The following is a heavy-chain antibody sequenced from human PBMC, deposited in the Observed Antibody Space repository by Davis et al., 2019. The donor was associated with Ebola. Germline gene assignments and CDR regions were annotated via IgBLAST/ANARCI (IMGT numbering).Heavy chain of an antibody. CDR2: MNSDGTTT. D-gene: IGHD6-6*01. CDR1: GFSFRSYL. V-gene: IGHV3-74*01. J-gene: IGHJ4*02. CDR3: SSSPGD. Sequence: GESLKISCAASGFSFRSYLMYWVRQVPGKGLVWVSHMNSDGTTTTYADSVKGRFTISRDNSKNTLFLQMNSLRADDTAVYYCSSSPGDWGQGTLVIVSS.